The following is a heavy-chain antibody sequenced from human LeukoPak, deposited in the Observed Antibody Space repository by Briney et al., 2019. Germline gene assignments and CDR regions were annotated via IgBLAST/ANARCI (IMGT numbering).Heavy chain of an antibody. CDR3: ASIPYILTG. D-gene: IGHD3-9*01. CDR1: GFTFSSYA. Sequence: PGGSLRLSCAASGFTFSSYALTWVRQAPGKGLEWIGEINHSGSTNYNPSLKSRVTISVDTSKNQFSLKLSSVTAADTAVYYCASIPYILTGWGQGTLVTVSS. CDR2: INHSGST. J-gene: IGHJ4*02. V-gene: IGHV4-34*01.